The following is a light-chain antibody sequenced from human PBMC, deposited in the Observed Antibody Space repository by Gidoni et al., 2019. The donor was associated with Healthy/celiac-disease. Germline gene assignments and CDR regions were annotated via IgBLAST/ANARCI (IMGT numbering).Light chain of an antibody. Sequence: QSVLTQPPSVSGAPGQRVTIPCTGSSSNIGAGYDVHWYQQLPGTAPKLLISGNSNRPSGVPDRFSGSKSGTSASLAITGLQAEDEADYYCQSYDSSLWVFGGGTKLTVL. CDR3: QSYDSSLWV. V-gene: IGLV1-40*01. CDR1: SSNIGAGYD. J-gene: IGLJ3*02. CDR2: GNS.